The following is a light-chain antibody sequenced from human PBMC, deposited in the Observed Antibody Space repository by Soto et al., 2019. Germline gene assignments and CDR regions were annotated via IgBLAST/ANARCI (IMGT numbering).Light chain of an antibody. J-gene: IGLJ2*01. CDR3: AAWDDSLNGPV. V-gene: IGLV1-44*01. CDR1: SSNIGSNT. Sequence: QSVLTQPPSASGTPGQRVTVSCSGSSSNIGSNTVNWYQQLPGTAPKLHIYSNNQRPSGVPDRFSGSKSGTSASLAISGLQSEDEDDYYCAAWDDSLNGPVFGGGTKLTVL. CDR2: SNN.